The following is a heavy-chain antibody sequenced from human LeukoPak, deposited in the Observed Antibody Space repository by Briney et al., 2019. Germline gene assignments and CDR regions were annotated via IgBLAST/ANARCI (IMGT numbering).Heavy chain of an antibody. D-gene: IGHD3-16*01. CDR2: IWCDGSKK. CDR3: ARDLLGLPHKYFVS. CDR1: GFSFSAYG. Sequence: GGSLRLSCAASGFSFSAYGMHWVRQAPGKGLEWVAYIWCDGSKKEYANSVKGRFTISRDTSKSTVYLQMSSLRPEDTAVYYCARDLLGLPHKYFVSWGQGTLVTVSS. J-gene: IGHJ4*02. V-gene: IGHV3-30*02.